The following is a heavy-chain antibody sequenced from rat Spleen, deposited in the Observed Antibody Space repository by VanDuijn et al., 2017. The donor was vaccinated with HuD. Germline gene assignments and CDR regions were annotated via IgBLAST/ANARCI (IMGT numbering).Heavy chain of an antibody. D-gene: IGHD1-9*01. J-gene: IGHJ2*01. Sequence: EVQLVESGGDLVQPGRSLKLSCAASGFTFSDYAMAWVRQAPKKGLEWVATIIYDGTRTYYRDSVKGRFTISRDNAKSTLSLQMDSLRSEDTATYYCARRHYGYTDYFDYWGQGVMVTVSS. CDR2: IIYDGTRT. CDR3: ARRHYGYTDYFDY. CDR1: GFTFSDYA. V-gene: IGHV5-17*01.